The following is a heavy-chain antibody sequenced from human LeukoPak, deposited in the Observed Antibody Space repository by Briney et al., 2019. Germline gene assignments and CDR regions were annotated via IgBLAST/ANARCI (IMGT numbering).Heavy chain of an antibody. J-gene: IGHJ4*02. CDR2: VYPGDSDI. CDR1: GDSFGTYW. V-gene: IGHV5-51*01. Sequence: GESLKISCKDSGDSFGTYWIAWVRQVPGRGLELMGIVYPGDSDIRYSPSFQGQVTFSADKSITTAYLQWSSLRASDTAMYYCARFTATSSPRYAFDYWGQGTLVTVSS. D-gene: IGHD2-15*01. CDR3: ARFTATSSPRYAFDY.